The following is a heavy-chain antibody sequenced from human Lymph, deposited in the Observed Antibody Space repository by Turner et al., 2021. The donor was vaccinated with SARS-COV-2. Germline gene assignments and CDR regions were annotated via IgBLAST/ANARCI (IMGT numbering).Heavy chain of an antibody. CDR3: ARDQYYDSSGYYFFRASYFDL. CDR1: GFTFSTYE. Sequence: EVQLVESGGGLVQPGGSLSLSCAASGFTFSTYEMNWVRQAPGKGLEWVSYISSSGGTIYYADSVKGRFTISRDNAKNSLYLQMNSLRAEDTAVYYCARDQYYDSSGYYFFRASYFDLWGRGTLVTVSS. D-gene: IGHD3-22*01. CDR2: ISSSGGTI. J-gene: IGHJ2*01. V-gene: IGHV3-48*03.